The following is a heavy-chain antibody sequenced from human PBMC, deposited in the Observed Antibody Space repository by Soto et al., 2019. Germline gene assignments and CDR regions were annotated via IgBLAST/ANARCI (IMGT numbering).Heavy chain of an antibody. J-gene: IGHJ4*02. V-gene: IGHV1-8*01. CDR1: GYTFTSYD. CDR3: AREKLGYFDY. CDR2: LNPNSGNT. Sequence: QVQLVQSGAEVKKPGASVKVSCKASGYTFTSYDINWVRQAPGQGLEWMGWLNPNSGNTAYAQKFQGRVTMTRNTSISTAYMELSSLRSEDTAVYYLAREKLGYFDYWGQGTLVTVSS.